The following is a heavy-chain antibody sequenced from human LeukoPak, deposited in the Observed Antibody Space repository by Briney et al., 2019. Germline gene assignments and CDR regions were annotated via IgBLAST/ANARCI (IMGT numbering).Heavy chain of an antibody. CDR3: ARDLVATIRTVDYYYGMDV. Sequence: ASVKVSCKASGYTFTGYYMHWVRQAPGQGLEWMGWINPNSGGTNYAQKFQGRVTMTRDTSISTAYMELSRLRSDDTAVYYCARDLVATIRTVDYYYGMDVWGQGTTVTVSS. CDR1: GYTFTGYY. J-gene: IGHJ6*02. V-gene: IGHV1-2*02. CDR2: INPNSGGT. D-gene: IGHD5-12*01.